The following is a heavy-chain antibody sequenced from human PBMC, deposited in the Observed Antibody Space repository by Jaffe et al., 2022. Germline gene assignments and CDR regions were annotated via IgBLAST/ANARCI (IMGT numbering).Heavy chain of an antibody. V-gene: IGHV4-39*01. CDR2: IYYSGST. CDR3: ALWFRELFSLYYYYYMDV. J-gene: IGHJ6*03. CDR1: GGSISSSSYY. D-gene: IGHD3-10*01. Sequence: QLQLQESGPGLVKPSETLSLTCTVSGGSISSSSYYWGWIRQPPGKGLEWIGSIYYSGSTYYNPSLKSRVTISVDTSKNQFSLKLSSVTAADTAVYYCALWFRELFSLYYYYYMDVWGKGTTVTVSS.